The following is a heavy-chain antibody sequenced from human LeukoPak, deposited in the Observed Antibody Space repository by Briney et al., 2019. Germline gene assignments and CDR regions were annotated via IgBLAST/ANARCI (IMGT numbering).Heavy chain of an antibody. J-gene: IGHJ3*02. CDR2: ISGSGGST. CDR1: GFTFNRYA. CDR3: AKVPTVVVIVDAFDI. Sequence: GGSLRLSCAASGFTFNRYAMSWVRQAPGKGLEWVSAISGSGGSTYYADSVKGRFTISRDNSKNTLYLQMNSLRAEDTAVYYCAKVPTVVVIVDAFDIWGQGTMVTVSS. D-gene: IGHD3-22*01. V-gene: IGHV3-23*01.